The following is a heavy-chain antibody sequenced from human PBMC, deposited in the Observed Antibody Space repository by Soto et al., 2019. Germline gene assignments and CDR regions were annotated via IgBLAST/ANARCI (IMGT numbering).Heavy chain of an antibody. Sequence: EVQLLESGGGLVQPGGSLRLSCAASGFTFSSYAMSWVRQAPGKGLEWVSAISGSGGSTYYADSVKGRFTISRDNSKNTLYLQMNSLRADVTAVYYCAKDLSLVVRGVRGYWGQGTLVTVSS. CDR3: AKDLSLVVRGVRGY. CDR2: ISGSGGST. CDR1: GFTFSSYA. D-gene: IGHD3-10*01. V-gene: IGHV3-23*01. J-gene: IGHJ4*02.